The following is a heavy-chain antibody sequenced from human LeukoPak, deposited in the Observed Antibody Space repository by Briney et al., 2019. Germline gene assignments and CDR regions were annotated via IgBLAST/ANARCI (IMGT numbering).Heavy chain of an antibody. CDR1: GFSFNNYW. J-gene: IGHJ4*02. CDR3: ARDYDFWSGYLDY. Sequence: PGGSLRLSCAVSGFSFNNYWMRWVRQAPGKGLEWVANIKQDGSEKYYVDSVKGRFSISRDNAKNSLYLQMNSLRAEDTAVYYCARDYDFWSGYLDYWGQGTLVTVCS. CDR2: IKQDGSEK. V-gene: IGHV3-7*05. D-gene: IGHD3-3*01.